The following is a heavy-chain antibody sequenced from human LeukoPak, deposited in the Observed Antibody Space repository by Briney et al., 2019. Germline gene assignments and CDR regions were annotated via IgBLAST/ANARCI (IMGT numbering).Heavy chain of an antibody. CDR3: ARDKTVSALRRDYMDV. Sequence: GGSLRLSCVASGFTFSNYWMHWVRQVPGKGLVWVSRINLDGSTTTYADSVKGRFTISRDNAKNTLYLQMNSLRAEDTALYYCARDKTVSALRRDYMDVWGKGTMVIVSS. V-gene: IGHV3-74*01. J-gene: IGHJ6*03. D-gene: IGHD4-17*01. CDR1: GFTFSNYW. CDR2: INLDGSTT.